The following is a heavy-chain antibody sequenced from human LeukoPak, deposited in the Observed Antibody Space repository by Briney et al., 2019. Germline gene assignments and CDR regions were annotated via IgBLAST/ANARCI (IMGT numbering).Heavy chain of an antibody. CDR1: GFTFSNVW. CDR3: TPSMAVAGSLDY. CDR2: IKSKTDGGTT. D-gene: IGHD6-19*01. V-gene: IGHV3-15*01. Sequence: PGGSLRLSCAASGFTFSNVWMSWVRQAPGKGLEWVGRIKSKTDGGTTDYAAPVKGRFTISRDDSKNTLNLQMNSLKTEDTAVYYCTPSMAVAGSLDYWGQGTLVTVSS. J-gene: IGHJ4*02.